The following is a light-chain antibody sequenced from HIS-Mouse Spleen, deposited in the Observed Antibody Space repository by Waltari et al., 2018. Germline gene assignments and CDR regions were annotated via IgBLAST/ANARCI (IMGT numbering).Light chain of an antibody. V-gene: IGLV2-23*01. Sequence: QSALTQPASVSGSPGQSITIPCTGTSRDGGSYNLVSWYQPHPAKAPKLMIYEGSKRPSGVSNRFSGSKSGNTASLTISGLQAEDEADYYCCSYAGSSTWVFGGGTKLTVL. CDR2: EGS. J-gene: IGLJ3*02. CDR1: SRDGGSYNL. CDR3: CSYAGSSTWV.